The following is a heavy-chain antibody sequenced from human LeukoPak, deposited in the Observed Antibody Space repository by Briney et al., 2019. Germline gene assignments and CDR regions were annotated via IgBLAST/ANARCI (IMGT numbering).Heavy chain of an antibody. J-gene: IGHJ3*02. Sequence: ASVKVSCKASGYTFTGYYMHWVRQAPGQGLEWMGWINPNSGGTNYAQKFQGRVTMTRDTSISTAYMELSRLRSEDTAVYYCARIGIAVAGPRAFDIWGQGTMVTVSS. D-gene: IGHD6-19*01. V-gene: IGHV1-2*02. CDR1: GYTFTGYY. CDR2: INPNSGGT. CDR3: ARIGIAVAGPRAFDI.